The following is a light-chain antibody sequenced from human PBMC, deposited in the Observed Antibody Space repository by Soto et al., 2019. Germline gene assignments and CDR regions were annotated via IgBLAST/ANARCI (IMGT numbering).Light chain of an antibody. J-gene: IGKJ5*01. V-gene: IGKV3-20*01. CDR1: QSVSSGY. Sequence: EIVLTQSPGTLSLSPGERATLSCRVSQSVSSGYLAWYQQKRGQTPRLLIYETSTSAAGIPDRFSGSGSGADFTLTISRLEPEDFAVYYCQQYGTSPITFGQGTRLEIK. CDR2: ETS. CDR3: QQYGTSPIT.